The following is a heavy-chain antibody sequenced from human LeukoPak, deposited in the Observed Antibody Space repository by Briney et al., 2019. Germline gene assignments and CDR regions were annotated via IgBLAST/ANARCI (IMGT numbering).Heavy chain of an antibody. CDR2: IYYSGST. J-gene: IGHJ3*02. D-gene: IGHD3-22*01. V-gene: IGHV4-39*07. CDR3: ARFHITMIVVVTRTIDI. Sequence: PSETLSLTCTVSGGSISSSSYYWGWIRQPPGKGLEWIGSIYYSGSTYYNPSLKSRVTISVDTSKNQFSLKLSSVTAADTAVYYCARFHITMIVVVTRTIDIWGQGTMVTVSS. CDR1: GGSISSSSYY.